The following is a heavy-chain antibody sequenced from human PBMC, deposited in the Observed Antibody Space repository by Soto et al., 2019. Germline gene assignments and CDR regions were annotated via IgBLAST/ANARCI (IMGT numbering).Heavy chain of an antibody. CDR1: GFTFSSYS. CDR3: ARDRRNYYDSSDPFDY. CDR2: ISSSSSTI. Sequence: PGGSLRLCCSASGFTFSSYSMNWVRQAPGKGLEWVSYISSSSSTIYYADSVKGRFTISRDNAKNSLYLQMNSLRDEDTAVYYCARDRRNYYDSSDPFDYWGQGTLVTVSS. D-gene: IGHD3-22*01. V-gene: IGHV3-48*02. J-gene: IGHJ4*02.